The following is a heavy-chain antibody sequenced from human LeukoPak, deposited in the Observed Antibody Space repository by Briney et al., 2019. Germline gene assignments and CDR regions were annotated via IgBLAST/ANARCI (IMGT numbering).Heavy chain of an antibody. CDR1: GFTFSSYA. CDR2: ISYDGSNK. Sequence: PGGSLRLSCAASGFTFSSYAMHWVRQAPGKGLEWVAVISYDGSNKYYADSVKGRFTISRDNSKNTLYLQMNSLRAEDTAVYYCARDGAFLTGFTVFDYWGQRTLVTVSS. J-gene: IGHJ4*02. CDR3: ARDGAFLTGFTVFDY. V-gene: IGHV3-30-3*01. D-gene: IGHD3-9*01.